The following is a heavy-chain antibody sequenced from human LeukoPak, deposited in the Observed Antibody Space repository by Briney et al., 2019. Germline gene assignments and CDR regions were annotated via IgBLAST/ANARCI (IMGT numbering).Heavy chain of an antibody. D-gene: IGHD3-22*01. CDR2: IWYDGSNK. V-gene: IGHV3-33*01. CDR3: ARGYYNDSSGYIPVDY. CDR1: GFTFSSYG. Sequence: SGGSLRLSCAASGFTFSSYGMHWVRQAPGKGLEWVAVIWYDGSNKYYADSVKGRFTISRDNSRNTLYLQMNSLRVEDTAVYYCARGYYNDSSGYIPVDYWGQGTLVTVSS. J-gene: IGHJ4*02.